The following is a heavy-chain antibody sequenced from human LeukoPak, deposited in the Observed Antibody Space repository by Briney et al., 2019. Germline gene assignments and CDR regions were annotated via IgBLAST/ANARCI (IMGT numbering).Heavy chain of an antibody. CDR2: IIPIFGTA. CDR1: GSTFSSYA. V-gene: IGHV1-69*13. CDR3: ARGSRGIYCSGGSCYSGSWFDP. Sequence: SLKVSCKASGSTFSSYAISWVRQAPGQGLEWMGGIIPIFGTANYAQKFQGRVTITADECTRSAYMELSSLRSEDTAVYYCARGSRGIYCSGGSCYSGSWFDPWGQGTLVTVSS. J-gene: IGHJ5*02. D-gene: IGHD2-15*01.